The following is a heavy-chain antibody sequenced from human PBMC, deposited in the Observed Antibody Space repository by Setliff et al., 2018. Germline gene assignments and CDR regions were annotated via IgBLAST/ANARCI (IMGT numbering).Heavy chain of an antibody. CDR3: ARYNYYDSSGYFLTFDY. CDR2: IYYSGST. J-gene: IGHJ4*02. D-gene: IGHD3-22*01. Sequence: SETLSLTCTVSGGSISSSSYYWGWIRQPPGKGLEWIGSIYYSGSTYYNPSLKSRVTISVDTSKNQFSLKLSFVTAADTAVYYCARYNYYDSSGYFLTFDYWGQGTLVTVSS. V-gene: IGHV4-39*01. CDR1: GGSISSSSYY.